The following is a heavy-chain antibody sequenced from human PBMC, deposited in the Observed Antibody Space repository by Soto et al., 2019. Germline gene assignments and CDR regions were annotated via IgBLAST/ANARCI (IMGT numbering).Heavy chain of an antibody. J-gene: IGHJ4*02. CDR1: GFTFRTHA. V-gene: IGHV3-23*01. CDR3: AKGPYYHDLSGRPNGYFDH. D-gene: IGHD3-22*01. CDR2: VSGSGSDT. Sequence: EVQLLESGGGLVQPGGSLRLSCAASGFTFRTHAMSWVRQAPGKGLEWVSVVSGSGSDTYYADSVKGRFTISRDNSNNPLFLQVNSLRAEDAAVYYCAKGPYYHDLSGRPNGYFDHWGQGALVTVSS.